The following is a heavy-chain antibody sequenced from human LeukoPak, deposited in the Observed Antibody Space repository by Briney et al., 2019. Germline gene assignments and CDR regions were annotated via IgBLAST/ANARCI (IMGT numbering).Heavy chain of an antibody. CDR2: IGSSGGGI. CDR3: ARDREPGTSASRFDY. J-gene: IGHJ4*02. Sequence: PGGSLRLSCAASGFTFSTYTMYWVRHPPGKRLEWVSIIGSSGGGIHYADSVKGRFTISRDNSKNTLYLQMNSLRAEDTAVYYCARDREPGTSASRFDYWGQGTLVTVSS. CDR1: GFTFSTYT. D-gene: IGHD2-8*02. V-gene: IGHV3-23*01.